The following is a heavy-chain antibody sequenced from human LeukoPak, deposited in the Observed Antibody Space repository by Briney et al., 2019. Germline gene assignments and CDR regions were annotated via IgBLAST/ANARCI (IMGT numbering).Heavy chain of an antibody. Sequence: SVKVSCKASGGTFSSYAISWVRQAPGQGLEWMGGIIPIFGTANYAQKFQGRVTITTDESTSTAYMELSSLRSEDTAVYYCARDVSYYYDSSGYYYVWGQGTLVTVSS. CDR1: GGTFSSYA. CDR3: ARDVSYYYDSSGYYYV. CDR2: IIPIFGTA. V-gene: IGHV1-69*05. D-gene: IGHD3-22*01. J-gene: IGHJ4*02.